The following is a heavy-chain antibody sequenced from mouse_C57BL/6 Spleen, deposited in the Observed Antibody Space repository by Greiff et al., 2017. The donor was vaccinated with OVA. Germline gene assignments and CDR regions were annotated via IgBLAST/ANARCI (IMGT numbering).Heavy chain of an antibody. V-gene: IGHV14-4*01. CDR3: TTPTVDY. D-gene: IGHD1-1*01. J-gene: IGHJ2*01. CDR1: GFNIKDDY. CDR2: IDPENGDT. Sequence: VHVKQSGAELVRPGASVKLSCTASGFNIKDDYMHWVKQRPEQGLEWIGWIDPENGDTEYASKFQGKATITADTSSNTAYLQLSSLTSEDTAVYYCTTPTVDYWGQGTTLTVSS.